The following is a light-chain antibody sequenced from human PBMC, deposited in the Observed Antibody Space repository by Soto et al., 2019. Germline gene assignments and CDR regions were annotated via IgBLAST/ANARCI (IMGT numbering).Light chain of an antibody. V-gene: IGLV2-8*01. Sequence: QSALTQPPSASGSLEQSVTISWTGTSRDVGGYSLVSWYQQHPGKAPKLIIYDVIKRPSGVPDRFSGSKSGSTASLTVSGLQTEDEADYFCTSYAGSNNYVIFGGGTKLTVL. CDR3: TSYAGSNNYVI. J-gene: IGLJ2*01. CDR2: DVI. CDR1: SRDVGGYSL.